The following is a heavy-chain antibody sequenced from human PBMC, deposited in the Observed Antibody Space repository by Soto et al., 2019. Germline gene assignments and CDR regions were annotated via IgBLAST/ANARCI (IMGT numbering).Heavy chain of an antibody. CDR1: GYTFTSYA. V-gene: IGHV1-3*01. Sequence: GASVKVSCKASGYTFTSYAMHWVRQAPGQRLEWMGWINAGNGNTKYSQKFQGRVTVTRDTSASTAYMELSSLRSEDTAVHYCATPTVTTGEYYYYGMDVWGQGTTVTVSS. CDR3: ATPTVTTGEYYYYGMDV. CDR2: INAGNGNT. J-gene: IGHJ6*02. D-gene: IGHD4-17*01.